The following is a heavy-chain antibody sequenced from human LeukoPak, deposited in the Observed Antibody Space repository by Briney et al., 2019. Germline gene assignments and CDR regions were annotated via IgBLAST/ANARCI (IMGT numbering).Heavy chain of an antibody. CDR2: ISSSGLDT. V-gene: IGHV3-23*01. J-gene: IGHJ4*02. Sequence: GGSLRLSCAASEFTFSSFAMSWVRHAPGKGLEWVSSISSSGLDTYYADSVKGRFTISRDNAGNTLYLRMNSLRVEDTAIYYCAKDYYGGKNSFDLWGQGTLVTVSP. D-gene: IGHD4-23*01. CDR1: EFTFSSFA. CDR3: AKDYYGGKNSFDL.